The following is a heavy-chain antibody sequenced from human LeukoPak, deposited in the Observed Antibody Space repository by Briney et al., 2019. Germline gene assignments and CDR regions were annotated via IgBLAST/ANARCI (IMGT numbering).Heavy chain of an antibody. J-gene: IGHJ3*02. CDR2: IYYSGST. D-gene: IGHD3-22*01. Sequence: SETLSLTCTVSGGSLSSYYWSWIRQPPGKGLEWIGDIYYSGSTNYNPSLKSRVTISVDTSKNHFSLKLSSVTAADTAVYYCARDGITYYYDSSGYPTISSFDIWGQGTMVTVSS. CDR3: ARDGITYYYDSSGYPTISSFDI. V-gene: IGHV4-59*01. CDR1: GGSLSSYY.